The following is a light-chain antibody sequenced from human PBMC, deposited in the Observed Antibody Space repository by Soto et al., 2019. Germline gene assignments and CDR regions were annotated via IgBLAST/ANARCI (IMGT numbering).Light chain of an antibody. CDR2: KAS. CDR3: QQYNTYPWT. CDR1: QSINNR. Sequence: DIQMTQSPSTLSASVGDRVTITCRASQSINNRLVWYQQKPGIAPILLIYKASSLQSGVPSRCRGCGYGTEFNFTISSLQPADFATYYCQQYNTYPWTFGHGTKVEI. V-gene: IGKV1-5*03. J-gene: IGKJ1*01.